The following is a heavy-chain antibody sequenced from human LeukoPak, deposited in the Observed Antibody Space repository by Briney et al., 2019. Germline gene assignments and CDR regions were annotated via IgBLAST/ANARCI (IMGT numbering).Heavy chain of an antibody. D-gene: IGHD3-10*02. CDR1: GFTFSSYG. CDR3: AKGRPEDVPDAFDI. V-gene: IGHV3-30*18. CDR2: ISYDGSNK. Sequence: PGRSLRLSCAASGFTFSSYGMHWVRQAPGKGLEWVAVISYDGSNKYYADSVKGRFTISRDNSKNTLYLQMNSLRAEDTALYYCAKGRPEDVPDAFDIWGQGTMVTVSS. J-gene: IGHJ3*02.